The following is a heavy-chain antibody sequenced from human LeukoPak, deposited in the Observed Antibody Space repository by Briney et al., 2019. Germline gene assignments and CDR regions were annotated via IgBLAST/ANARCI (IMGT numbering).Heavy chain of an antibody. CDR3: ARARGGRTYFETGGYPVFDN. CDR1: GFTFSDYR. D-gene: IGHD2-8*02. CDR2: ISNDLSTI. Sequence: PGGSLRLSCAASGFTFSDYRMNWVRQAPGKGLEWISYISNDLSTIHYAASVKGRFTISRDNARNSLQMDSLRAEDTAVYFCARARGGRTYFETGGYPVFDNWGQGTLVTVSS. V-gene: IGHV3-48*04. J-gene: IGHJ4*02.